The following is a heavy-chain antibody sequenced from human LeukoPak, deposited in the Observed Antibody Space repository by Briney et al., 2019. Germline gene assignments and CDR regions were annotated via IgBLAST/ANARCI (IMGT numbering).Heavy chain of an antibody. D-gene: IGHD3-3*01. CDR2: INPNSGGT. CDR1: GYTFTGYY. V-gene: IGHV1-2*02. Sequence: ASVTVSCKASGYTFTGYYMHWVRQAPGQGLEWMGWINPNSGGTNYAQKFQGRVTMTRDTSISTAYMELSRLRSDDTAVYYCARVPFGVVPAPHYNWFDPWGQGTLVTVSS. J-gene: IGHJ5*02. CDR3: ARVPFGVVPAPHYNWFDP.